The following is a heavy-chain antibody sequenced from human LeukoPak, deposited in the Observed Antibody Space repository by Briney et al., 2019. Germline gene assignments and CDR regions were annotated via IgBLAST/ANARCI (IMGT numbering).Heavy chain of an antibody. D-gene: IGHD3-22*01. CDR2: SNSDGSST. CDR1: GFTFSSYW. V-gene: IGHV3-74*01. CDR3: ARHEGRSGWYYYYHYMDV. J-gene: IGHJ6*03. Sequence: GGSLRLSCAASGFTFSSYWMHWVRQAPGKGLVWVSRSNSDGSSTSYADSVKGRFTISRDNAKNTLYVQMNSLRAEDTAVYYCARHEGRSGWYYYYHYMDVWGKGTTVTVSS.